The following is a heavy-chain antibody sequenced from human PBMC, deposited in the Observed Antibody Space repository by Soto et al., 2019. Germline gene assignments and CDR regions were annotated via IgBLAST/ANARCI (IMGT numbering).Heavy chain of an antibody. Sequence: DVQLLESGGGLVQPGGSLRLSCAASGFTFSDYAMTWVRQAPGKGLEWVSGIGGGGADTYYADSVKGRFTISRDNSKNTLYLQMNSLRAEDTGVYYCAKDAVPYNGQWEWFDPWGQGTLVTVSS. CDR1: GFTFSDYA. J-gene: IGHJ5*02. CDR3: AKDAVPYNGQWEWFDP. D-gene: IGHD1-26*01. V-gene: IGHV3-23*01. CDR2: IGGGGADT.